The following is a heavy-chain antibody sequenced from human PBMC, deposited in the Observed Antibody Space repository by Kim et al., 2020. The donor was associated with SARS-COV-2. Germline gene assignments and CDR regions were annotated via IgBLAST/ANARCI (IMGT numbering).Heavy chain of an antibody. Sequence: ASVKVSCKVSGYTLTELSMHWVRQAPGKGLEWMGGFDPEDGETIYAQKFQGRVTMTEDTSTDTAYMELSSLRSEDTAVYYCATVSYGSGSNDAFDIWGQGTMVTVSS. D-gene: IGHD3-10*01. CDR2: FDPEDGET. J-gene: IGHJ3*02. V-gene: IGHV1-24*01. CDR3: ATVSYGSGSNDAFDI. CDR1: GYTLTELS.